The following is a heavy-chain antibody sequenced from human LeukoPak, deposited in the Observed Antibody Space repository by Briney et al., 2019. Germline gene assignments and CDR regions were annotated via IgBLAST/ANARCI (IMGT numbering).Heavy chain of an antibody. CDR2: IYTSGST. D-gene: IGHD3-3*01. CDR3: ARDNFWSGYLSDDAFDI. V-gene: IGHV4-4*07. CDR1: GGSISSYY. Sequence: PSETLSLTCTVSGGSISSYYWSWIRQPAGKGLEWIGRIYTSGSTNYNPSLKSRVTMSVDTSKNQFSLKLSSVTAADTAVYYCARDNFWSGYLSDDAFDIWGQGTMVTVSS. J-gene: IGHJ3*02.